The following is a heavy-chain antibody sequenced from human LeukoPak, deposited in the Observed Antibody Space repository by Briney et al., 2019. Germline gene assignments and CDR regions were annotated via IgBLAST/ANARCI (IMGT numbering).Heavy chain of an antibody. Sequence: PGGSLRLSCTASGFTFSDYYMSWIRQTPGKGLEWVSYISSSGTTMEYANFVKGRFTISRDNAKNSLYLQMNSLRAEDTAVYYCARARGSYPNDYWGQGTLVTVSS. J-gene: IGHJ4*02. CDR3: ARARGSYPNDY. CDR2: ISSSGTTM. D-gene: IGHD1-26*01. V-gene: IGHV3-11*04. CDR1: GFTFSDYY.